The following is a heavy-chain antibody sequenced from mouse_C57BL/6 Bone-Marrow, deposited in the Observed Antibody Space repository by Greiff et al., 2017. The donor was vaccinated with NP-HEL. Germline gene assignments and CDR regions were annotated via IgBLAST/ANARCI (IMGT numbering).Heavy chain of an antibody. CDR3: SRDGDDVGSSYGYFDD. D-gene: IGHD1-1*01. Sequence: QVHVKQSGAELVKPGASVKLSCKASGYTFTEYTIHWVKQRSGQGLEWIGWFYPGSGSIKYNEKFKDKATLTADKSSSTVYMDLSRLTSEDSAVYCWSRDGDDVGSSYGYFDDWGTGTTVTVSS. V-gene: IGHV1-62-2*01. CDR2: FYPGSGSI. J-gene: IGHJ1*03. CDR1: GYTFTEYT.